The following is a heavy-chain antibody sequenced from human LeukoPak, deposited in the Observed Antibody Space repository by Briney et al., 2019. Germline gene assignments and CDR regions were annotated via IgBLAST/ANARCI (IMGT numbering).Heavy chain of an antibody. CDR2: ISGNGGTT. Sequence: SGGSLRLSCAASGFTFSSYAMTWVRQAPGRGLEWVSAISGNGGTTYYADSVKGRFTNSRDNSKNTLYLQMNSLRAEDTAVYYCARTASSGYSYFDYWGQGTLVTVSS. V-gene: IGHV3-23*01. CDR1: GFTFSSYA. CDR3: ARTASSGYSYFDY. J-gene: IGHJ4*02. D-gene: IGHD3-22*01.